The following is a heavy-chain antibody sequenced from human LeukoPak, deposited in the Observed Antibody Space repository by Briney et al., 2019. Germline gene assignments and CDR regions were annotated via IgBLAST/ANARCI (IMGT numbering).Heavy chain of an antibody. CDR2: INHSGST. CDR1: GGSFSGYY. V-gene: IGHV4-34*01. CDR3: ARAVRGVWGIDAFDI. D-gene: IGHD3-10*01. J-gene: IGHJ3*02. Sequence: SETLSLTCAVYGGSFSGYYWGWIRQPPGKGLEWIGEINHSGSTNYNPSLKSRVTISVDTSKNQFSLKLSSVTAADTAVYYCARAVRGVWGIDAFDIWGQGTMVTVSS.